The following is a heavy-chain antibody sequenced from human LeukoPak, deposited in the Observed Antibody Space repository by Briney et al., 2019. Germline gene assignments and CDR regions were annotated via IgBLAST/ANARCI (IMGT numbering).Heavy chain of an antibody. CDR1: GDSVSSNSAA. J-gene: IGHJ3*02. D-gene: IGHD1-26*01. V-gene: IGHV6-1*01. CDR2: TYYRSKWYN. CDR3: ARGVGQYSGSHNDAFDI. Sequence: SQTLSLTCAISGDSVSSNSAAWNWIRQSPSRGLEWLGRTYYRSKWYNDYAVSVKSRITINPDTSKNQFSLQLNSVTPEDTAVYYCARGVGQYSGSHNDAFDIWGQGTMVTVSS.